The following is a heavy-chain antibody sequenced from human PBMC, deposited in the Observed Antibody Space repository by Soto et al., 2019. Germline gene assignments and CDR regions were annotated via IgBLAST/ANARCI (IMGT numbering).Heavy chain of an antibody. D-gene: IGHD2-2*01. V-gene: IGHV5-51*01. J-gene: IGHJ5*01. CDR3: ARDYCSGTTCYEFYS. CDR1: GYRFTNYW. CDR2: IYPGDSDT. Sequence: GESLKISCKGSGYRFTNYWIGWVRQMPGKGLEWMGIIYPGDSDTRYSPSFQGQVTISADKSINTAYLQWSSLKASDTAMYYCARDYCSGTTCYEFYSCGQGTQVTVSS.